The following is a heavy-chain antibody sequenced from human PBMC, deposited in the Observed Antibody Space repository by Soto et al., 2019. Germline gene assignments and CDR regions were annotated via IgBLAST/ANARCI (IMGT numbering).Heavy chain of an antibody. Sequence: QVQLVQSGAEVKKPGSSVKVSCKASGGTFSSYTISWVRQAPGQGLEWMGRIIPNLGIANYAQKFQGRVTITADKSTSTAYMELSSLRSEDTAVYYCARHFVGAFDIWGQGTMVTVSS. J-gene: IGHJ3*02. CDR2: IIPNLGIA. D-gene: IGHD3-3*02. V-gene: IGHV1-69*02. CDR1: GGTFSSYT. CDR3: ARHFVGAFDI.